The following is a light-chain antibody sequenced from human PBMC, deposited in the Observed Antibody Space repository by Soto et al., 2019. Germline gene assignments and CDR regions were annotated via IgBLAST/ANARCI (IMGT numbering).Light chain of an antibody. J-gene: IGLJ3*02. CDR3: SAYAGSNNLV. Sequence: QSALTQPPSASGSPGQSVTISCTGTSSDVGGYNYVSWYQQHPGKAHKLMIYEVSKRPSGVPDRLSGSKSGNTASLTVSGLQAEDEADYYCSAYAGSNNLVFGGGTKVTVL. V-gene: IGLV2-8*01. CDR1: SSDVGGYNY. CDR2: EVS.